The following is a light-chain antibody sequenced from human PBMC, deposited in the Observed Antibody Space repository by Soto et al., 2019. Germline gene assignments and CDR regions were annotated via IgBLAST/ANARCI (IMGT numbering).Light chain of an antibody. CDR3: QQYGNSPKT. V-gene: IGKV3-20*01. J-gene: IGKJ1*01. Sequence: IVMTHSPATLSVSPWERATLSCRASQSVSSNLAWYQQKPGQAPRLLIFGASSRATGIPDRFSGSGSGTDFTLTITRLAREDFAVYYCQQYGNSPKTFGQGTKVDIK. CDR1: QSVSSN. CDR2: GAS.